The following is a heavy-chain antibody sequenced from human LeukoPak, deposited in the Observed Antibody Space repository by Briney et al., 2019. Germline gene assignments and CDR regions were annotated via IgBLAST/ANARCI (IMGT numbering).Heavy chain of an antibody. CDR1: GFTFDDYA. V-gene: IGHV3-9*01. CDR2: ISWNSGSI. CDR3: AKGSAAGTLFSYYGMDV. D-gene: IGHD6-13*01. J-gene: IGHJ6*02. Sequence: PGGSLRLSCAASGFTFDDYAMHWVRQAPGKGLEWVSGISWNSGSIGYADSVKGRFTISRDNAKNSLYLQMNSLRAEDTALYYCAKGSAAGTLFSYYGMDVWGQGTTVTVSS.